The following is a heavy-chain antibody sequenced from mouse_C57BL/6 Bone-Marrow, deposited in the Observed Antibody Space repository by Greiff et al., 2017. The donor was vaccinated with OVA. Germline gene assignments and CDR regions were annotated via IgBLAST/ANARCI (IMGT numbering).Heavy chain of an antibody. CDR3: TGGLRRRFAY. CDR2: IDPENGDT. Sequence: VQLQQSGAELVRPGASVKLSCTASGFNIKDDYMHWVKQRPEQGLEWIGWIDPENGDTEYASKFQGKATITADTSSNTAYLQLSSLTSEDTAVYYCTGGLRRRFAYWGQGTLVTVSA. CDR1: GFNIKDDY. D-gene: IGHD2-4*01. V-gene: IGHV14-4*01. J-gene: IGHJ3*01.